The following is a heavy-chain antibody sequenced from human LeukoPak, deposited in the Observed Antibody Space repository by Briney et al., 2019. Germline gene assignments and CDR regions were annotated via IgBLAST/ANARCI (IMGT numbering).Heavy chain of an antibody. Sequence: PGGSLRLSCAASGVTFSSYSMNWVRQAPGKGLEWVSYISSSSSTIYYADSVKGRFTISRDNSKNTLYLQMNSLRAEDTAVYYCAKDPGRLWGFDYWGQGTLVTVSS. J-gene: IGHJ4*02. V-gene: IGHV3-48*01. D-gene: IGHD3-16*01. CDR1: GVTFSSYS. CDR3: AKDPGRLWGFDY. CDR2: ISSSSSTI.